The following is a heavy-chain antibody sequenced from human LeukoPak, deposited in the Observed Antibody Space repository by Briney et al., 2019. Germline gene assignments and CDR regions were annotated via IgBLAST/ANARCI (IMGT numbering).Heavy chain of an antibody. V-gene: IGHV1-3*01. CDR2: INAGNGNT. Sequence: ASVKVSCKASGYTFTNYAIHWVRQAPGQGLEWMAWINAGNGNTKYSQNFQGRVTMTRDTSANTVYMELSSLMSEDTAVYFCASSSTFDWGFYFHAMDVWGKGTTVIVSS. J-gene: IGHJ6*04. CDR1: GYTFTNYA. D-gene: IGHD2/OR15-2a*01. CDR3: ASSSTFDWGFYFHAMDV.